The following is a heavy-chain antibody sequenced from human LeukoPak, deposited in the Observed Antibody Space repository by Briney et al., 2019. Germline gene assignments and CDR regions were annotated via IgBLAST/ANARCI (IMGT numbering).Heavy chain of an antibody. J-gene: IGHJ2*01. CDR3: ARRFSSGYYYDWYFDL. V-gene: IGHV3-30*04. CDR1: GFTFSSYA. Sequence: GGSLRLSCAASGFTFSSYAVHWVRQAPGKGLEWVAVISYDGSNKYYADSVKGRFTISRDNSKNTLYLQINSLRAEDTAVYYCARRFSSGYYYDWYFDLWGRGTLVTVSS. D-gene: IGHD3-22*01. CDR2: ISYDGSNK.